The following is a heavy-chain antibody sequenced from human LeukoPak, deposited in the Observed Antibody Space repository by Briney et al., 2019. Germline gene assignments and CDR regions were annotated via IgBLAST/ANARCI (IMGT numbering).Heavy chain of an antibody. J-gene: IGHJ5*02. Sequence: SETLSLTCTVSGGSISSSSYYWGWIRQPPGKGLEWIGSIYYSGSTYYNPSLKSRVTISVDTSKNQFSLKLSSATAADTAVYYCARSGEFSFWFDPWGQGTLVTVSS. D-gene: IGHD3-16*02. CDR3: ARSGEFSFWFDP. CDR2: IYYSGST. V-gene: IGHV4-39*01. CDR1: GGSISSSSYY.